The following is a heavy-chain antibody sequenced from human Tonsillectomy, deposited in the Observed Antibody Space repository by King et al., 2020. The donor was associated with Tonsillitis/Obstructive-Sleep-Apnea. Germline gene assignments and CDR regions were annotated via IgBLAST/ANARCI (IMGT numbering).Heavy chain of an antibody. D-gene: IGHD3-3*01. V-gene: IGHV3-11*05. CDR1: GLTISDYY. Sequence: VQLVESGGGLVKPGGSLRLSCAASGLTISDYYMSWTRQAPGKGLEWVSYIGSSGGDTKYADSVKCRFTIARDNSKNSLYLQMNSLCVADTAVYYCARGDDFYTADYWGQGTLVTVSS. CDR2: IGSSGGDT. CDR3: ARGDDFYTADY. J-gene: IGHJ4*02.